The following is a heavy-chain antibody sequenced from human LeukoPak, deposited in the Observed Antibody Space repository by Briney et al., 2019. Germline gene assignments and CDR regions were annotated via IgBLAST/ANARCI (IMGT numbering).Heavy chain of an antibody. CDR3: ARENRASSWYYYYMDV. CDR2: ISSSSSTI. CDR1: GFTFSSYS. Sequence: PGGSLRLSCAASGFTFSSYSMNWVRQAPGKGLEWGSYISSSSSTIYYADSVKGRFTISRDNAKNSLYLQMNSLRAEDTAVYYCARENRASSWYYYYMDVWGKGTTVTVSS. J-gene: IGHJ6*03. D-gene: IGHD6-13*01. V-gene: IGHV3-48*01.